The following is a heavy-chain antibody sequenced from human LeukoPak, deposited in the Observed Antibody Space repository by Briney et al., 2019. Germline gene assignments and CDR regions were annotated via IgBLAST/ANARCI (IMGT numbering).Heavy chain of an antibody. Sequence: SETLSLTCTVSGGSISSGSYYWGWVRQPPGKGLEWIGSMYHSGSTYYNPSLKSRVTISIDTSKNQFSLKLSSVTAADTAVYYCAREIGNEYYFDYWGQGTLVTVSS. CDR1: GGSISSGSYY. D-gene: IGHD1-26*01. J-gene: IGHJ4*02. CDR3: AREIGNEYYFDY. CDR2: MYHSGST. V-gene: IGHV4-39*07.